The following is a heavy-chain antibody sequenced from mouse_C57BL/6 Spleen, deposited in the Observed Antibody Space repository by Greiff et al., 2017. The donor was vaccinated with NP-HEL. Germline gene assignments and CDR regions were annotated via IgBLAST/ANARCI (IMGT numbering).Heavy chain of an antibody. Sequence: EVKLQQSGGGLVQPGGSMKLSCAASGFTFSDAWMDWVRQSPEKGLEWVAEIRNKANNHATYYAESVKGRFTISRDDSKSSVYLQMNSLRAEDTGIYYCTRRSSYYFDYWGQGTTLTVSS. CDR3: TRRSSYYFDY. J-gene: IGHJ2*01. D-gene: IGHD1-1*01. V-gene: IGHV6-6*01. CDR2: IRNKANNHAT. CDR1: GFTFSDAW.